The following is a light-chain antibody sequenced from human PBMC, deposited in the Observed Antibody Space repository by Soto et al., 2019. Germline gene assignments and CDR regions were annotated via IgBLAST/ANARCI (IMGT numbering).Light chain of an antibody. CDR1: QSVSSSY. V-gene: IGKV3-20*01. CDR2: GAS. CDR3: QQYGSSPLT. J-gene: IGKJ4*01. Sequence: EIVLTQSPGTLSLSPGERATLSCRASQSVSSSYLAWYQQKPGQAPRLLIYGASSRATGIPDMFSGSGSGTVFTLTISRLEHEDVAVYYCQQYGSSPLTFGGGTKVEIK.